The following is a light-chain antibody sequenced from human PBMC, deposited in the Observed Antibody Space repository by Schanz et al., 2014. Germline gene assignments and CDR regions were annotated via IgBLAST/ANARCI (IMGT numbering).Light chain of an antibody. CDR1: SSDVGTYNY. CDR3: CSYAGSSTVV. J-gene: IGLJ2*01. Sequence: QSALTQPPSASGSAGQSVTISCTGTSSDVGTYNYVSWYQQHPGKAPKLMIYEVSKRPSGVPDRFSGSKSGNTASLTISGLQAEDEADYYCCSYAGSSTVVFGGGTKLTVL. CDR2: EVS. V-gene: IGLV2-8*01.